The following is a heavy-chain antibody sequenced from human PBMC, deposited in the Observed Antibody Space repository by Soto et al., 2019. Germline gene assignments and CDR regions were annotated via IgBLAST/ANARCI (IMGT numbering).Heavy chain of an antibody. Sequence: PGGSLRLSCTASGFTFSTYSMNWVRQAPGKGLEWVSYISSRSSTIYYADSVKGRFTISRDNSKNTLYLQMGSLRAEDMAVYYCARVYGSGSSYPVDWYFDLWRRATLVTSPQ. J-gene: IGHJ2*01. CDR3: ARVYGSGSSYPVDWYFDL. V-gene: IGHV3-48*01. D-gene: IGHD3-10*01. CDR1: GFTFSTYS. CDR2: ISSRSSTI.